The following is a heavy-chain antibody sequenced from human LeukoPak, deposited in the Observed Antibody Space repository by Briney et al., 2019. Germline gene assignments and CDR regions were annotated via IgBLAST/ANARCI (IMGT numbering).Heavy chain of an antibody. CDR1: GFTFSSYS. D-gene: IGHD3-10*01. J-gene: IGHJ4*02. V-gene: IGHV3-21*04. CDR3: AKELLWFGELYFDY. Sequence: PGGSLRLSCAASGFTFSSYSMNWVRQAPGKGLEWVSSISSSSSYIYYADSVKGRFTISRDNVKNSLYLQMNSLRAEDTAVYYCAKELLWFGELYFDYWGQGTLVTVSS. CDR2: ISSSSSYI.